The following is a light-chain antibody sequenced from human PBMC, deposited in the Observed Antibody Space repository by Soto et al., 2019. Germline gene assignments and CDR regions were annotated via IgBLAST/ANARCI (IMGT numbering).Light chain of an antibody. J-gene: IGLJ1*01. V-gene: IGLV2-14*01. Sequence: VLTQPASVSGSPGQSITISCTGTSSDIGGYKHVSWYQQHPGKAPKLMIYEVSNRPSGVSNRFSGSKSGNTASLTFSGLQAEDEADCYCSSYTTSSTQVFGTGTKVTVL. CDR3: SSYTTSSTQV. CDR1: SSDIGGYKH. CDR2: EVS.